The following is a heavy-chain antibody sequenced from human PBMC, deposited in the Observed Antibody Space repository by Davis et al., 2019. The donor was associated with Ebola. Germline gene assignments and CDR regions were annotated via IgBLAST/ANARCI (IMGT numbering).Heavy chain of an antibody. CDR3: ARVDYDFWSGYYTGNWFDP. V-gene: IGHV4-59*01. CDR2: IHYSGST. J-gene: IGHJ5*02. CDR1: GGSISNYY. Sequence: MPSETLSLTCTVSGGSISNYYWSWIRQPPGKGLEWIGYIHYSGSTKYNPSLKSRVAISVDTSKNQFSLKLSSVTAADTAVYYCARVDYDFWSGYYTGNWFDPWGQGTLVTVSS. D-gene: IGHD3-3*01.